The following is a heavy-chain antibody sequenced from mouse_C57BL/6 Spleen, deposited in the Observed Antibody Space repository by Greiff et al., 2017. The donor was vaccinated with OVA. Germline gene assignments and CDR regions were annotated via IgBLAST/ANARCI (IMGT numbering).Heavy chain of an antibody. CDR3: AGSGFAY. CDR1: GYTFTSYW. Sequence: VQLQQPGAELVMPGASVKLSCKASGYTFTSYWMHWVKQRPGQGLEWIGEIDPSDSYTNYNQKFKGKSTLTVDKSSSTAYMQLSSLTSEDSAVYYCAGSGFAYWGQGTLVTVSA. J-gene: IGHJ3*01. D-gene: IGHD1-1*01. CDR2: IDPSDSYT. V-gene: IGHV1-69*01.